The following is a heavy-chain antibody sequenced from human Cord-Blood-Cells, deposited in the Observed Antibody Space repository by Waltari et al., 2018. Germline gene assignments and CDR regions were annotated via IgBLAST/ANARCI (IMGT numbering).Heavy chain of an antibody. V-gene: IGHV2-5*01. CDR2: IYWNDDE. J-gene: IGHJ3*02. CDR1: GFSLSTSGVG. Sequence: QITLKESGPTLVKPTQPLTLTCTFSGFSLSTSGVGVGWIRQPARQALEWLALIYWNDDERYRPARKRTLPLTKDTSTQPVVLTMSNMQPLHTATDSCGHGYSRSSGVCDIWVQGTMVTVSP. D-gene: IGHD6-6*01. CDR3: GHGYSRSSGVCDI.